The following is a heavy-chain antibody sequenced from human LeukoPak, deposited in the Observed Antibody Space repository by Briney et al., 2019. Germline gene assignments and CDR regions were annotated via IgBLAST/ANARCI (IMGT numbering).Heavy chain of an antibody. V-gene: IGHV1-69*04. D-gene: IGHD6-13*01. Sequence: GASVKVSCKASGGTFSSYAISWVRQAPGQGLEWMGRIIPILGIANYAQKFQGRVTITADKSTSTAYMELSSLRSEDTAVYYCARGTPAAGRPYWLDPWGQGTLVTVSS. CDR3: ARGTPAAGRPYWLDP. CDR1: GGTFSSYA. CDR2: IIPILGIA. J-gene: IGHJ5*02.